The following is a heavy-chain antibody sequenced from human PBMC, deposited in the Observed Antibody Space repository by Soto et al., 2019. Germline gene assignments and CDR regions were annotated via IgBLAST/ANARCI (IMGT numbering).Heavy chain of an antibody. CDR3: AKEYGMDV. J-gene: IGHJ6*02. V-gene: IGHV3-23*01. CDR1: GFTFSSHA. Sequence: EVQLLESGGGLVQPGGSLRLSCAASGFTFSSHAMTWVRQAPGKGLEWVSTVTSDGAGTDYADSVKGRFSISRDNSKRTLFLQMNILTAEDTAVYYCAKEYGMDVWGPGTTV. CDR2: VTSDGAGT.